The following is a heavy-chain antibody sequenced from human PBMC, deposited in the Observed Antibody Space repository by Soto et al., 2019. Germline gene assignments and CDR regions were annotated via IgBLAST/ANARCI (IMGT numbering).Heavy chain of an antibody. V-gene: IGHV1-69*01. D-gene: IGHD6-19*01. Sequence: QVQLVQSGAEVKKPGSSVRVSCKASGGTPSNSAFSWVRQAPGQGLEWMGGIIPVFGIVKYAQNLEGRVTITADEYTNTAYMELSSLRYEDRAVYYWASGRIVVVGSRAYYGMDVWGQGTTVTVSS. CDR1: GGTPSNSA. CDR3: ASGRIVVVGSRAYYGMDV. J-gene: IGHJ6*02. CDR2: IIPVFGIV.